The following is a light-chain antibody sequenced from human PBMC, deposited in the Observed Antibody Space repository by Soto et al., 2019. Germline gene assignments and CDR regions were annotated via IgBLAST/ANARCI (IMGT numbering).Light chain of an antibody. CDR3: QQYDNRPLT. CDR1: QDIRNY. Sequence: DIQMTQSPSSVSASVGNRVTITCQASQDIRNYLSWYQQKPGKVPRLLIYAASNLERGDPSRFSGDQSGTDFTFTISGLQPEDFAAYYCQQYDNRPLTFGGGTKVEIK. V-gene: IGKV1-33*01. J-gene: IGKJ4*01. CDR2: AAS.